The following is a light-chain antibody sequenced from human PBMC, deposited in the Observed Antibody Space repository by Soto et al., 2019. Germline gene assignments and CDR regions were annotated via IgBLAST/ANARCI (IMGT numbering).Light chain of an antibody. CDR2: AAS. J-gene: IGKJ1*01. CDR3: QQTYSTPPT. Sequence: DIQMTQSPYSLSASVGDRVTITCRASQSISDFLNWYQQKPGKAPKLLIYAASTLQSGVPSRFSVSGSGTEFTLTISSLEPEDFATYYCQQTYSTPPTFGQGTKVEIK. CDR1: QSISDF. V-gene: IGKV1-39*01.